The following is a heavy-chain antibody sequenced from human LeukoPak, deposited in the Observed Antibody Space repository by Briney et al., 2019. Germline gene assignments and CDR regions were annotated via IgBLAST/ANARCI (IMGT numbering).Heavy chain of an antibody. Sequence: GGSLRLSCAASGFTFSSYAMSWVRQAPGKGLEWVSAISGSGGSTYYADSVKGRFTISRDNSKNTLYLQMNSLRAEDTAVYYCAKDLDGSGSYYQYYYYGMDVWGQGTTVTVSS. D-gene: IGHD3-10*01. V-gene: IGHV3-23*01. J-gene: IGHJ6*02. CDR2: ISGSGGST. CDR1: GFTFSSYA. CDR3: AKDLDGSGSYYQYYYYGMDV.